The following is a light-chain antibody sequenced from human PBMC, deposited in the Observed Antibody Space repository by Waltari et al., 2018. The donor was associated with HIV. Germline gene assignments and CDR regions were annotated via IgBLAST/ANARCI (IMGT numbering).Light chain of an antibody. V-gene: IGLV2-23*02. CDR1: SSDVAAYNL. CDR3: CSYVSEIVPCV. Sequence: QTALTQPASVSGSPGQSITISCTGTSSDVAAYNLVSWYQQHPGKAPRLIIYDVSELPAGVSNRFTGSKSGNTASLTISGLQAEDEADYYCCSYVSEIVPCVFGGGTKLTVL. J-gene: IGLJ3*02. CDR2: DVS.